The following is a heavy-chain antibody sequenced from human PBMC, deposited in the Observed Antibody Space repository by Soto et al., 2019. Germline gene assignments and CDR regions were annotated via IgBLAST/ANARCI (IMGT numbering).Heavy chain of an antibody. V-gene: IGHV1-3*01. Sequence: ASVKVSCKASGYTYISYSMHWVRQAPGQRLEWMGWINVGNGNTNYAQKLQGRVTMTTDTSTSTAYMELRSLRSDDTAVYYCARGVGSGTYYNQYNWFDPWGQGTLVTVSS. CDR1: GYTYISYS. CDR2: INVGNGNT. D-gene: IGHD3-10*01. CDR3: ARGVGSGTYYNQYNWFDP. J-gene: IGHJ5*02.